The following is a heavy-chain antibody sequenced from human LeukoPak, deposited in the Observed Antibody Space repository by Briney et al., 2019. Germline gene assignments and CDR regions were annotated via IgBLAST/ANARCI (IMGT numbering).Heavy chain of an antibody. CDR2: IYSGGST. CDR3: ASQKDYYYGSGRRSEAFDI. V-gene: IGHV3-66*04. Sequence: GGSLRLSCAASGFTVSSNYMSWVRQAPGKGLEWVSVIYSGGSTYYADSVKGRFTISRDNSKNTLYLQMNSLRAEDTAVYYCASQKDYYYGSGRRSEAFDIWGQGTMVTVSS. D-gene: IGHD3-10*01. J-gene: IGHJ3*02. CDR1: GFTVSSNY.